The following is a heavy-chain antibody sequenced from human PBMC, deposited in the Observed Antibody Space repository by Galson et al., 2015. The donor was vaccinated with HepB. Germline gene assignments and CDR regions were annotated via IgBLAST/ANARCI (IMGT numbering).Heavy chain of an antibody. Sequence: VKVSCKASGCTFTSYEITWVRQAPGQGLEWMGWINTNTGDPTYAQGFTGRFVFSLDTSVSTAYLQISSLKAEDTAVYYCARTPYYGSGNFYTAWSDPWGQGTLVTVSS. D-gene: IGHD3-10*01. CDR3: ARTPYYGSGNFYTAWSDP. CDR2: INTNTGDP. J-gene: IGHJ5*02. V-gene: IGHV7-4-1*02. CDR1: GCTFTSYE.